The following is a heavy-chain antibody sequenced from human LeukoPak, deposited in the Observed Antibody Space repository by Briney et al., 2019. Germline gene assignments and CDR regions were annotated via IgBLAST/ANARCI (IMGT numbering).Heavy chain of an antibody. D-gene: IGHD3-3*01. CDR2: INPKRGGT. CDR1: GYTFTDYF. Sequence: ASVKVSCKASGYTFTDYFMNWVRQAPGLGLEWMGWINPKRGGTVYAQKFQGRVTMTRDTSSSTAYMELSRLRFDDTVVYYCARGPRITIFGVVMANDAFDIWGQGTMVTVSS. CDR3: ARGPRITIFGVVMANDAFDI. J-gene: IGHJ3*02. V-gene: IGHV1-2*02.